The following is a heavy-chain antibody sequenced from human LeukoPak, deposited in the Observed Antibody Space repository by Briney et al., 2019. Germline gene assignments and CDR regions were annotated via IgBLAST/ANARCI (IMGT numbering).Heavy chain of an antibody. J-gene: IGHJ6*03. Sequence: ASVKVSCKASGYTFTSYDINWVRQATGQGLEWMGWMNPNSGNTGYAQKFQGRVTITRNTSISTAYMELSSLRSEDTAVYYCARGGQLLQYYYYYYMDVWGKGTTVTVSS. V-gene: IGHV1-8*03. D-gene: IGHD2-2*01. CDR1: GYTFTSYD. CDR2: MNPNSGNT. CDR3: ARGGQLLQYYYYYYMDV.